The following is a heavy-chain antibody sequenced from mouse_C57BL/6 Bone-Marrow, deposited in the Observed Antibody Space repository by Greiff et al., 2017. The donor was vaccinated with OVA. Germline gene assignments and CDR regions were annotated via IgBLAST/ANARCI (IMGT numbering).Heavy chain of an antibody. J-gene: IGHJ4*01. Sequence: QVQLQQPGAELVKPGASVKLSCKASGYTFTSYWMQWVKQRPGQGLEWIGEIDPSESYTNYNQKFKGKATLTVDTSSSTAYMQLSSLTSEDSAVYYCARYPLHGNYVSYAMDYWGQGTSVTVSS. CDR3: ARYPLHGNYVSYAMDY. CDR2: IDPSESYT. D-gene: IGHD2-1*01. V-gene: IGHV1-50*01. CDR1: GYTFTSYW.